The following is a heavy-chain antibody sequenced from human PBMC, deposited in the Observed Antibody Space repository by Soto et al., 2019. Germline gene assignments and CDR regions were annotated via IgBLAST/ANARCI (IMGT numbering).Heavy chain of an antibody. Sequence: QLQLQESGSGLVKPSQTLSLTCAVSGGSISSGGYSWSWIRQPPGKGLEWIGYIYHSGSTYYNPSFKSRVSVLVGRSKKQFSLKLSSVTAADTAVYYCASSAYYYDSSGYPHDAFDIWGHGTMVTVSS. D-gene: IGHD3-22*01. CDR3: ASSAYYYDSSGYPHDAFDI. V-gene: IGHV4-30-2*01. CDR2: IYHSGST. J-gene: IGHJ3*02. CDR1: GGSISSGGYS.